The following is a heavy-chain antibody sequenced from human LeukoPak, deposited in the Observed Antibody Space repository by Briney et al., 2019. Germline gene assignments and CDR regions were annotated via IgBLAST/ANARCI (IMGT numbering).Heavy chain of an antibody. CDR1: GFTFSTSD. CDR2: IQYDGSRK. CDR3: ARGDGIVLMVYAIDY. Sequence: PGGSLRLSCATSGFTFSTSDMHWVRQAPGKGLEWASFIQYDGSRKNYVDSVKGRFTISRDNSKNTLYLQMFSLRAEDTAVYYCARGDGIVLMVYAIDYWGQGTLVTVSS. D-gene: IGHD2-8*01. V-gene: IGHV3-30*02. J-gene: IGHJ4*02.